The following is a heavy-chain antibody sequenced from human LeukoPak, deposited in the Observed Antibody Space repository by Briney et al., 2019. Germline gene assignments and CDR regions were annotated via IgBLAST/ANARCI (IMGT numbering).Heavy chain of an antibody. D-gene: IGHD2/OR15-2a*01. CDR1: GYTFTSYG. V-gene: IGHV1-18*01. Sequence: ASVKVSCKAPGYTFTSYGISWVRQAPGQGLEWMGWISAYNGNTNYAQKLQGRVTMTTDTSTSTAYMELRSLRSDDTAVYYCARGLLTLAWYYYNTVVAPFDYGGQGPWSPSPQ. J-gene: IGHJ4*02. CDR2: ISAYNGNT. CDR3: ARGLLTLAWYYYNTVVAPFDY.